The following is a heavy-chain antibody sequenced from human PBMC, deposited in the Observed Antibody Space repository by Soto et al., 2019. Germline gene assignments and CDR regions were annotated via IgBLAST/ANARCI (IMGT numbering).Heavy chain of an antibody. CDR2: IIPIFGTA. CDR1: GGTFSSYA. D-gene: IGHD4-17*01. Sequence: QVQLVQSGAEVKKPGSSVKVSCKASGGTFSSYAISWVRQAPGQGLEWMGGIIPIFGTANYAQKFRGRVTITADESTSTAYMELSSLRSEDTAVYYCARYPTVTTSFVEDLTEYFQHWGQGTLVTVSS. J-gene: IGHJ1*01. CDR3: ARYPTVTTSFVEDLTEYFQH. V-gene: IGHV1-69*01.